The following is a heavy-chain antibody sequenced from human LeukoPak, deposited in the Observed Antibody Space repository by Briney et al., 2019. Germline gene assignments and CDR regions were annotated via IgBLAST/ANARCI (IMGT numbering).Heavy chain of an antibody. CDR1: GGSISSGGYS. D-gene: IGHD6-6*01. J-gene: IGHJ3*02. Sequence: SETLSLTCAVSGGSISSGGYSWSWIRQPPGKGLEWIGYIYHSGSTYYNPSLKSRVTISVDRSKNQFSLKLSSVTAADTAVYYCARTSIAARRANAFDIWGQGTMVTVSS. CDR3: ARTSIAARRANAFDI. CDR2: IYHSGST. V-gene: IGHV4-30-2*01.